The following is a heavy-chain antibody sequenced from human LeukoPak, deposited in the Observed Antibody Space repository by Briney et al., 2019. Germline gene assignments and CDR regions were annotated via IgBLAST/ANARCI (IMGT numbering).Heavy chain of an antibody. Sequence: PSETLSLTCAVYGGSFSDYYWSWIRQPPGKGLEWIGYIYYSGSTYYNPSLKSRVTISVDTSKNQFSLKLSSVTAADTAVYYCARAGSYGPFDYWGQGTLVTVSS. CDR2: IYYSGST. CDR1: GGSFSDYY. D-gene: IGHD5-18*01. CDR3: ARAGSYGPFDY. J-gene: IGHJ4*02. V-gene: IGHV4-30-4*01.